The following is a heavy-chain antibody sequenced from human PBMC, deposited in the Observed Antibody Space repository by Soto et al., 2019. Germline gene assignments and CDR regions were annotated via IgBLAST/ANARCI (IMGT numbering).Heavy chain of an antibody. D-gene: IGHD3-3*01. CDR2: ISGSGGST. J-gene: IGHJ6*02. CDR3: AKSNPRYYDFWSGSYYYYGMDV. V-gene: IGHV3-23*01. CDR1: GFTFSSYA. Sequence: GALRLSCAASGFTFSSYAMSWVRQAPGKGLEWVSAISGSGGSTYYADSVKGRFTISRDNSKNTLYLQMNSLRAEDTAVYYCAKSNPRYYDFWSGSYYYYGMDVWGQGTTVTVSS.